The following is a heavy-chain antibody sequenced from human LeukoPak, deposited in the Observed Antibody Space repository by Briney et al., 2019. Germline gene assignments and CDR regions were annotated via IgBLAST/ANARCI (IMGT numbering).Heavy chain of an antibody. J-gene: IGHJ6*03. V-gene: IGHV4-38-2*01. CDR1: GYSISSGYY. D-gene: IGHD5-24*01. CDR3: ARLRDGYNGYYYYMDV. Sequence: PSETLSLTCAVSGYSISSGYYWGWIRQPPGKGLEWIGTIHYSGSTYYNPSLKSRVTISVDTSKNQFSLKLSSVTAADTAVYYCARLRDGYNGYYYYMDVWGKGTAVTVSS. CDR2: IHYSGST.